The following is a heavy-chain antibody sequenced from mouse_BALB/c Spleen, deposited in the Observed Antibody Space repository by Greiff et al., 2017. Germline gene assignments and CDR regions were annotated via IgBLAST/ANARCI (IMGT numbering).Heavy chain of an antibody. V-gene: IGHV7-3*02. CDR1: GFTFTDYY. CDR2: IRNKANGYTT. J-gene: IGHJ4*01. D-gene: IGHD2-4*01. CDR3: ARDNDSAMDY. Sequence: DVKLVESGGGLVQPGGSLRLSCATSGFTFTDYYMSWVRQPPGKALEWLGFIRNKANGYTTEYSASVKGRFTISRDNSQSILYLQMNTLRAEDSATYYCARDNDSAMDYWGQGTSVTVSS.